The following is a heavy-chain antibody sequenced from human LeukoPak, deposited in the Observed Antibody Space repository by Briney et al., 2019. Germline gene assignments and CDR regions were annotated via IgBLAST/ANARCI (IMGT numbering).Heavy chain of an antibody. J-gene: IGHJ4*02. V-gene: IGHV3-7*01. CDR1: GFTFSSYW. CDR2: IKQDGSEK. Sequence: PGGSLRLSCAASGFTFSSYWMSWVRQAPGKGLEWVANIKQDGSEKYYVDSVKGRFTISRDNAKNSLYLQMNSLRAEDTAVYYCAKDIGSHIVVVTALDYWGQGTLVTVSS. D-gene: IGHD2-21*02. CDR3: AKDIGSHIVVVTALDY.